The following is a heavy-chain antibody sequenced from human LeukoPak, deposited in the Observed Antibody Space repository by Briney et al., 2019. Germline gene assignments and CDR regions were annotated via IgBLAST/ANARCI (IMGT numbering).Heavy chain of an antibody. D-gene: IGHD3-10*01. CDR3: ARRITMVRGVIISWFDP. CDR1: GGTFSSYA. V-gene: IGHV1-69*05. CDR2: IIPIFGTA. Sequence: SVKVSCKASGGTFSSYAISWVRQAPGQGLEWMGGIIPIFGTANYAQKFQGRVTITTDESTSTAYMELGSLRSEDTAVYYCARRITMVRGVIISWFDPWGQGTLVTVSS. J-gene: IGHJ5*02.